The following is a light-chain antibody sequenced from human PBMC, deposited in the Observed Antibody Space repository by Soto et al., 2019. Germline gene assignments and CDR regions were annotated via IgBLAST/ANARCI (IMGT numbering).Light chain of an antibody. V-gene: IGKV3-20*01. CDR3: QHYDSLPIT. CDR1: QNINNNY. Sequence: VLTQSPGTLSLSPGGRATLSFRASQNINNNYLAWYQHKPGQAPRLLIYDASLRATGVPDRFSGSGSGTDFTLTISRLEPEDFAVFYCQHYDSLPITFGQGTRLEIK. CDR2: DAS. J-gene: IGKJ5*01.